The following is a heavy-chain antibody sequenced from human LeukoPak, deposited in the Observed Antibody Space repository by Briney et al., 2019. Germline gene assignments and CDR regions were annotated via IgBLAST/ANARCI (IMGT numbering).Heavy chain of an antibody. D-gene: IGHD3-22*01. CDR3: VYSDSSGYYYGRLRY. CDR2: ISAGGGST. J-gene: IGHJ4*02. CDR1: AFTFSNHA. V-gene: IGHV3-23*01. Sequence: GGSLRLSCAGSAFTFSNHAMSWVRQTPGKGLEWVSGISAGGGSTLYADSVKGRFTISRDNSKNTLYLHMDSLSVEDTALYFCVYSDSSGYYYGRLRYWGQGTPVTVSS.